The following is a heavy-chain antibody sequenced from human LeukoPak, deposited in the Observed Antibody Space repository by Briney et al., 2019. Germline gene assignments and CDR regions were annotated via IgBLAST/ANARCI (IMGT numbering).Heavy chain of an antibody. V-gene: IGHV3-49*03. CDR2: IRSKVYGSTT. CDR1: GFTFDYYT. Sequence: PGGSLRLSCTASGFTFDYYTMSWFRQAPGMGLEWVGLIRSKVYGSTTEHAASVRGRFTISRDDSKSIVYLQMNSLKNEDTALYYCSREVGGSYWDYWGQGNQVTVSS. D-gene: IGHD1-26*01. CDR3: SREVGGSYWDY. J-gene: IGHJ4*02.